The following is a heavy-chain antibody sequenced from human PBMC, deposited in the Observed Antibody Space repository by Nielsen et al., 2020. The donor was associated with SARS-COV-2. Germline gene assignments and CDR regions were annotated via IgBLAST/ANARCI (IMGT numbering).Heavy chain of an antibody. CDR2: IYHSGST. J-gene: IGHJ4*02. CDR3: ARDDGSRSGSYL. Sequence: SETLSLTCAVYGGSFSGYYWSWVRQPPGKGLEWIGEIYHSGSTNYNPSLKSRVTISVDKSKNQFSLKLSSVTAADTAVYYCARDDGSRSGSYLWGQGTLVTVSS. D-gene: IGHD1-26*01. CDR1: GGSFSGYY. V-gene: IGHV4-34*01.